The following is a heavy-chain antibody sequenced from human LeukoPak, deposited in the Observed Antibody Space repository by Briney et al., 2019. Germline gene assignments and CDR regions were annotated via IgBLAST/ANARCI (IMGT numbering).Heavy chain of an antibody. J-gene: IGHJ5*02. CDR3: ARHSRGLLLWFGETEGWFDP. CDR2: IYYSGST. V-gene: IGHV4-59*08. D-gene: IGHD3-10*01. CDR1: GGSISSYY. Sequence: PSETLSLTCTVSGGSISSYYWSWIRQPPGKGLEWIGYIYYSGSTNYNPSLKSRVTISVDTSKNQFSLKLSSVTAADTAVYYCARHSRGLLLWFGETEGWFDPWGKGTLVTVSS.